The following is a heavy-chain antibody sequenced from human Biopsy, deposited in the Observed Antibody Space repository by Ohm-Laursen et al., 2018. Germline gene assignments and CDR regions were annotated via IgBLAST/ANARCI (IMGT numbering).Heavy chain of an antibody. J-gene: IGHJ5*02. CDR2: INAKTGDT. CDR1: GYTFTSYH. V-gene: IGHV1-2*02. Sequence: GASVKVSCKASGYTFTSYHVHWVRQAPGQGLEWMGWINAKTGDTNYAQKFQGRVTMTRDTSISMAYVDLSSLRSDDTAVYYCTRGGYYYDSLAYYYWFDPWGQGTLVTVSS. CDR3: TRGGYYYDSLAYYYWFDP. D-gene: IGHD3-22*01.